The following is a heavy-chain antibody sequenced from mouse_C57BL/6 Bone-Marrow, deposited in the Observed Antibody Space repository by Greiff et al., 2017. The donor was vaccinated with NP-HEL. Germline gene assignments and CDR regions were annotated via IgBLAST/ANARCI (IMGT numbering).Heavy chain of an antibody. D-gene: IGHD2-1*01. V-gene: IGHV1-5*01. CDR1: GYTFTSYW. CDR3: TRWIYYGNYGYFDY. J-gene: IGHJ2*01. CDR2: IYPGNSDT. Sequence: EVQLQQSGTVLARPGASVKMSCKTSGYTFTSYWMHWVKQRPGQGLEWIGAIYPGNSDTSYNQKFKGKAKLTAVTSASTAYMELSSLTNEDSAVYYCTRWIYYGNYGYFDYWGQGTTLTVSS.